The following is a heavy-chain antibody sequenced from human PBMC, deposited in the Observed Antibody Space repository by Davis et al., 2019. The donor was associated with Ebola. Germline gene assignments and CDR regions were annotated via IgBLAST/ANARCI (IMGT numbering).Heavy chain of an antibody. CDR1: GFIFSSYA. D-gene: IGHD6-19*01. V-gene: IGHV3-64*02. Sequence: PGGSLRLSCAASGFIFSSYAMHWVRQAPGKGLEYVSAINSNGGNTYYADSVKGRFTISRDNSKNTLYLQMGSLRAEDMAVYYCARDSGSVALDYRGQGTLVTVSS. CDR3: ARDSGSVALDY. J-gene: IGHJ4*02. CDR2: INSNGGNT.